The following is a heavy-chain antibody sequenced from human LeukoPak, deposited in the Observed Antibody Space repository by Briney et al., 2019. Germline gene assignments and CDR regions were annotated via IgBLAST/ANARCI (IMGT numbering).Heavy chain of an antibody. CDR1: GFTFSSYA. D-gene: IGHD5-18*01. Sequence: GGSLRLSCAASGFTFSSYAMSWVRQAPGKGLEWVSAISGSGGSTYYADSVKGQFTISRDNSKNTLYLQMNSLRAEDTAVYYCANGEDTAPQPYYFDYWGQGTLVTVSS. CDR2: ISGSGGST. CDR3: ANGEDTAPQPYYFDY. V-gene: IGHV3-23*01. J-gene: IGHJ4*02.